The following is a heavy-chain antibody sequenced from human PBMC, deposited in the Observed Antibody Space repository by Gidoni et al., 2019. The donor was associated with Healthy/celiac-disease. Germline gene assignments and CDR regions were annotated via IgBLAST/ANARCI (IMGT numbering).Heavy chain of an antibody. CDR2: SSGSGGST. D-gene: IGHD3-10*01. CDR3: AKDRGMVQGGIGY. V-gene: IGHV3-23*01. J-gene: IGHJ4*02. CDR1: GFTFSSYA. Sequence: EVQLLESGGGLVQPGGSLRLSCAASGFTFSSYAMSWVRQAPGKGLEWVSASSGSGGSTYDADSVKGRFTISRDNSKNTLYLQMNSLRAEDTAVYYCAKDRGMVQGGIGYWGQGTLVTVSS.